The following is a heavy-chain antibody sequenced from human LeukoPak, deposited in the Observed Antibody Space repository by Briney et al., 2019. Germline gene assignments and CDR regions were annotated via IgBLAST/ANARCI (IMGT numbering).Heavy chain of an antibody. CDR2: IYYSGST. J-gene: IGHJ5*02. V-gene: IGHV4-61*08. CDR3: ARVSERGLSSSWSERYNWFDP. D-gene: IGHD6-13*01. Sequence: SQTLSLTCTVSGGSIISGGYYWSWIRQPPGKGLEWIGYIYYSGSTNYNPSLKSRVTISVDTSKNQFSLKLSSVTAADTAVYYCARVSERGLSSSWSERYNWFDPWGQGTLVTVSS. CDR1: GGSIISGGYY.